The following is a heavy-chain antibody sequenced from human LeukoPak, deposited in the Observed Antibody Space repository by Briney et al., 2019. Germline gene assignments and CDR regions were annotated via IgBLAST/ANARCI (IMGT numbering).Heavy chain of an antibody. CDR3: ARASTGALAVAGTGGGY. Sequence: GGSLRLSCAASGFTFSSYSMNWVRQAPGKGLEWVSSISSSSSYIYYADSVKGRFTISRGNAKNSLYLQMNSLRAEDTAVYYCARASTGALAVAGTGGGYWGQGTLVTVSS. J-gene: IGHJ4*02. CDR1: GFTFSSYS. CDR2: ISSSSSYI. D-gene: IGHD6-19*01. V-gene: IGHV3-21*01.